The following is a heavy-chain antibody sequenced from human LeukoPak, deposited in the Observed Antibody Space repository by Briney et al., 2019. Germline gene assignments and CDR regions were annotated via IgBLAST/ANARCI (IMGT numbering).Heavy chain of an antibody. CDR3: AKGPTRQGYCSTTSCRDYYFDY. CDR1: GFTFRTYA. Sequence: GGSLRLSCAASGFTFRTYAMSWVRQAPGKGLEWVSVISGSGDITHYADSVKGRFTISRDNSKDTLYLQMNSLRAEDTALYYCAKGPTRQGYCSTTSCRDYYFDYWGQGTLVTVSS. CDR2: ISGSGDIT. V-gene: IGHV3-23*01. J-gene: IGHJ4*02. D-gene: IGHD2-2*01.